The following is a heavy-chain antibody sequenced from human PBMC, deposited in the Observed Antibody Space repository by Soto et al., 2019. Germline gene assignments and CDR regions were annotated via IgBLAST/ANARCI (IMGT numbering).Heavy chain of an antibody. CDR1: GYTFTSYY. Sequence: QVQLVQSGAEVKKPGASVKVSCKASGYTFTSYYMHWVRQAPGQGLEWMGVINPSGGSTSYAQKFXDGVPMXXDTSTSTVYMELSSLRSEDTAVYYCAREGYSSHWYGVESDYWGQGTLVTVSS. CDR2: INPSGGST. J-gene: IGHJ4*02. V-gene: IGHV1-46*01. D-gene: IGHD6-13*01. CDR3: AREGYSSHWYGVESDY.